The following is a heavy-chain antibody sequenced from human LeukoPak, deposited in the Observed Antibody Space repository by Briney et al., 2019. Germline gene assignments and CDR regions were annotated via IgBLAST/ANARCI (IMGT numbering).Heavy chain of an antibody. CDR3: AKDTSIGRYCTNRVCPPFDY. D-gene: IGHD2-8*01. CDR2: ISDTGATT. J-gene: IGHJ4*02. V-gene: IGHV3-23*01. CDR1: GFTFSSYA. Sequence: GGSLRLSCAGSGFTFSSYAMSWVRQAPGKGLEWVSAISDTGATTYDADSVKGRFTISRDNSRSTLYLQMNSLRAEDTALYYCAKDTSIGRYCTNRVCPPFDYWGQGTLVTVSS.